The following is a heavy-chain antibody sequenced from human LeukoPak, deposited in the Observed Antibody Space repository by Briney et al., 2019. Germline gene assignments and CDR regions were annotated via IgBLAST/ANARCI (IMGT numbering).Heavy chain of an antibody. D-gene: IGHD7-27*01. J-gene: IGHJ4*02. V-gene: IGHV3-73*01. CDR2: IRTKATSYDA. Sequence: GGSLRLSCAASGFIFSGSPMHWVRQASGKGLEWVGRIRTKATSYDAAYAASVKGRFTISRDDSKNTLYLQMNSLRAEDTAVYYCAKIELTGDDYFDYWGQGTLVTVSS. CDR1: GFIFSGSP. CDR3: AKIELTGDDYFDY.